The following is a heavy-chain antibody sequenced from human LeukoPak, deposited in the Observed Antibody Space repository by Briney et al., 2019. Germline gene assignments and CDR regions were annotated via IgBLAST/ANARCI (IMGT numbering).Heavy chain of an antibody. D-gene: IGHD1-20*01. CDR1: GFTLTTYP. Sequence: PGGSLRLSCEASGFTLTTYPMSWVRQAPGKGLEWVSTVSGTGFTTHYADSVKGRFTISRDTSKNILYLEMSSLRAEDTAVYYCAKDSYNWIPFDDWGQGTLVAVSS. CDR2: VSGTGFTT. J-gene: IGHJ4*02. V-gene: IGHV3-23*01. CDR3: AKDSYNWIPFDD.